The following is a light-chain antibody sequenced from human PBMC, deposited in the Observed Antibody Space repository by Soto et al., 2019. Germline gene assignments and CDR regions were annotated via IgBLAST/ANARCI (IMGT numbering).Light chain of an antibody. CDR1: QSVGDT. Sequence: EIFLTPSPGPPFLSPGGKAPPPCRAIQSVGDTYLAWYQQKPGQAPRLLIYGASTRATGIPARFSGSGSGTEFNLTISSLQSEDFGVYYCQQYNNWPRATFGGGTKVDI. CDR2: GAS. CDR3: QQYNNWPRAT. V-gene: IGKV3-15*01. J-gene: IGKJ4*01.